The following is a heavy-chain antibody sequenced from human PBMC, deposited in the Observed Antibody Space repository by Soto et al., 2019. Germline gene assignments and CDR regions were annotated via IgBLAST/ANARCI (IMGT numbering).Heavy chain of an antibody. J-gene: IGHJ4*02. CDR1: GYTFTNYA. D-gene: IGHD4-17*01. Sequence: ASVNVSCKASGYTFTNYAMHWVRQAPGQSLEWMGWIKTANGNTKYSQKLQGRVTFTADTAASTVYMDLISLNSEDTATYFCARYGPLSLFDFWGQGTLVTVSS. V-gene: IGHV1-3*04. CDR3: ARYGPLSLFDF. CDR2: IKTANGNT.